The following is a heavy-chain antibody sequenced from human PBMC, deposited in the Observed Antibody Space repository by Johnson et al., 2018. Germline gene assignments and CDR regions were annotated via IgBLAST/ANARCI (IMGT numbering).Heavy chain of an antibody. CDR3: AKDFYSGGIPDDDGFDS. J-gene: IGHJ3*02. V-gene: IGHV3-30*18. CDR2: TSYDGSNQ. D-gene: IGHD4-11*01. Sequence: QVQLVESGGGVVQPGRSLSLSCAASGFTFSSYGMHWVRLAPGKGLEWVAVTSYDGSNQYYADSVKGRFTISRDNAKNSLSMQMKILRAEDTAFNYYAKDFYSGGIPDDDGFDSWGPGTMVTVSS. CDR1: GFTFSSYG.